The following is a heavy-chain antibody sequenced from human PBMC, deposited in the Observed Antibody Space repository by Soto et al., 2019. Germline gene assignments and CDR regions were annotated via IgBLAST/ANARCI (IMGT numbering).Heavy chain of an antibody. Sequence: ASVKVSCKASGYTFTSYAIHWVRQAPGQRLEWMGWIDAGNGNTKYPQKFQGRVTITRDTSASTAYMEVSSLRLSSVTAADTAVYYCARHRNIGPPIDYYGMDVWGPGTTVTVSS. CDR1: GYTFTSYA. V-gene: IGHV1-3*01. J-gene: IGHJ6*02. CDR3: ARHRNIGPPIDYYGMDV. CDR2: IDAGNGNT.